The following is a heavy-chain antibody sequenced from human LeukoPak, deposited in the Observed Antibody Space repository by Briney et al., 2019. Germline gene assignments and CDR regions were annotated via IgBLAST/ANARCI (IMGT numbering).Heavy chain of an antibody. CDR2: IWYDGSDK. CDR1: GFTFSSYG. D-gene: IGHD2-8*01. Sequence: PGGSLRLSCAASGFTFSSYGMHWVRQAPGKGLEWVAVIWYDGSDKYYADSVKGRFTISRDSSKNTLYPQMNSLRAEDTAVYYCARGRLGYCTNNCPGGLDYGGQGTLVTVSS. V-gene: IGHV3-33*08. CDR3: ARGRLGYCTNNCPGGLDY. J-gene: IGHJ4*02.